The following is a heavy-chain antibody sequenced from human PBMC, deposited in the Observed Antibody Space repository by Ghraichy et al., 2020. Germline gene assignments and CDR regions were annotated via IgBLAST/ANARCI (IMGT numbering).Heavy chain of an antibody. Sequence: SQTLSLTCAVYGGSFSGYYWSWIRQPPGKGLEWIGEINHSGSTNYNPSLKSRVTISVDTSKNQFSLKLSSVTAADTAVYYCARGPYYYDSSGYYGRNYYYYYGMDVWGQGTTVTVS. J-gene: IGHJ6*02. V-gene: IGHV4-34*01. CDR2: INHSGST. CDR3: ARGPYYYDSSGYYGRNYYYYYGMDV. CDR1: GGSFSGYY. D-gene: IGHD3-22*01.